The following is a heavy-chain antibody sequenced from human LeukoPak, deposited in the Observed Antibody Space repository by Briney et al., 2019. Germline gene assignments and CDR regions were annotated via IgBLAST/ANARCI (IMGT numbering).Heavy chain of an antibody. D-gene: IGHD2-2*01. Sequence: GGSLRLSCAASGFTFSSYGMHWVRQAPGKGLEWVAFIRYDGSNKYYADSVKGRFTISRDNSKNTLYLQMNSLRAEDTAVYYCARRGTSCFDYWGQGTLGTVSS. CDR2: IRYDGSNK. J-gene: IGHJ4*02. V-gene: IGHV3-30*02. CDR1: GFTFSSYG. CDR3: ARRGTSCFDY.